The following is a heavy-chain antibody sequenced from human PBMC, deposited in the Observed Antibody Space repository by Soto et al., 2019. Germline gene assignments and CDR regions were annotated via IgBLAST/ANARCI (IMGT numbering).Heavy chain of an antibody. CDR2: IYTSGST. D-gene: IGHD2-2*01. Sequence: KPSETLSLTCTVSGGSISSYYWSWIRQPAGKGLEWIGRIYTSGSTNYNPSLKSRVTMSLDTSKNQFSLKLISVTAADTALYYCARGNCSSPNCYSFSGYYGMDVWGQGTTVTVSS. CDR1: GGSISSYY. CDR3: ARGNCSSPNCYSFSGYYGMDV. V-gene: IGHV4-4*07. J-gene: IGHJ6*02.